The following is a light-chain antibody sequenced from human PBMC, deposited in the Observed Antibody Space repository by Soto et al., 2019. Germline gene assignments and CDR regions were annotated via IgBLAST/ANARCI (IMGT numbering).Light chain of an antibody. CDR3: QQYNNWPTIT. V-gene: IGKV1-12*01. Sequence: DIQVTQSPSSGSASVGDRVTITCRASQDIAGYLAWYQHKPGRTPELLIHGASRLQSGVPERFSGSGSGTDLTLTISSLQSEDFAVYDCQQYNNWPTITFGQGTRLEIK. CDR1: QDIAGY. CDR2: GAS. J-gene: IGKJ5*01.